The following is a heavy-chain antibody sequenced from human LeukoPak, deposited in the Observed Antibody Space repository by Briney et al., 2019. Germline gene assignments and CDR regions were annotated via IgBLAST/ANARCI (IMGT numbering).Heavy chain of an antibody. CDR2: IIPILGIA. CDR3: ARDLAYYSSSSRFDY. CDR1: GGTFSSYA. D-gene: IGHD6-13*01. V-gene: IGHV1-69*04. J-gene: IGHJ4*02. Sequence: ASVKVSCTASGGTFSSYAISWVRQAPGQGLEWMGRIIPILGIANYAQKFQGRVTITADKSTSTAYMELSSLRSEDTAVYYCARDLAYYSSSSRFDYWGQGTLVTVSS.